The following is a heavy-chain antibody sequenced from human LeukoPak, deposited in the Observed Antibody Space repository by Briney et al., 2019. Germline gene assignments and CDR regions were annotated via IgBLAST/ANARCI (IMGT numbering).Heavy chain of an antibody. D-gene: IGHD3-10*01. Sequence: ASVKVSCKVSGYTLTELSMHWVRQPPGKGLVWRGGFDSEDGETIYAEKLQGRVTMTEDTSTDTAYMELSSLRSEDTAVYYCATDQGQTMVRGAPRKNWFDPWGQGTLVTVSS. CDR3: ATDQGQTMVRGAPRKNWFDP. CDR2: FDSEDGET. CDR1: GYTLTELS. J-gene: IGHJ5*02. V-gene: IGHV1-24*01.